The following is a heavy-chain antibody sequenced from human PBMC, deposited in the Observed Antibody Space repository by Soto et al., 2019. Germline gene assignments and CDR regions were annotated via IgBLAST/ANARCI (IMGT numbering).Heavy chain of an antibody. Sequence: QVQLQESGPGLVKPSETLSLTCTVSGGSISSYYWSWIRQPPGKGLEWIGYIYYSGSANYNPSLKSRVTISVDTSKNQFSLKLSSVTAADSAVYYCARAYCSARFDFWGQGTLVTVSS. CDR1: GGSISSYY. D-gene: IGHD3-10*01. J-gene: IGHJ4*02. CDR2: IYYSGSA. CDR3: ARAYCSARFDF. V-gene: IGHV4-59*01.